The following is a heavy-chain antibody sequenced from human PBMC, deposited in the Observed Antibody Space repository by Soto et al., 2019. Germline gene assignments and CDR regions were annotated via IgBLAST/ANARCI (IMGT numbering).Heavy chain of an antibody. D-gene: IGHD1-1*01. CDR2: IYYSGST. Sequence: ETLSLTCTVSGGSISSSSYYWGWIREPPGKGLEWIGSIYYSGSTYYNPSLKSRVTISVDTSKNQFSLKLSSVTAADTAVYYWAIKTTGKEEAYDYYGMYVRAQGTTVPVSS. V-gene: IGHV4-39*01. CDR3: AIKTTGKEEAYDYYGMYV. CDR1: GGSISSSSYY. J-gene: IGHJ6*02.